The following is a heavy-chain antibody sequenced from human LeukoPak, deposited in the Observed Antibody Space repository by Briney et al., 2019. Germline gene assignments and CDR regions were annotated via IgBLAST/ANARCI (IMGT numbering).Heavy chain of an antibody. J-gene: IGHJ6*02. CDR2: IYHSGST. Sequence: GSLRLSCAASGFTFSSYAMSWVRQPPGKGLEWIAEIYHSGSTNYNPSLKSRVTISVDKSKNQFSLKLSSVTAADTAVYYCARVEIYYYYGMDVWGQGTTVTVSS. V-gene: IGHV4-4*02. CDR3: ARVEIYYYYGMDV. CDR1: GFTFSSYAM. D-gene: IGHD5-24*01.